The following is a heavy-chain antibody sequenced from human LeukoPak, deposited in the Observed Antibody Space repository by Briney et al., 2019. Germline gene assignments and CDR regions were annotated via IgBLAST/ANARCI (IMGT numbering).Heavy chain of an antibody. CDR1: GGSTDSYYY. J-gene: IGHJ4*02. CDR3: AGENGDSSVGFDF. Sequence: SETLSLTCTVSGGSTDSYYYWSWIRQPPGKGLEWIGYIYYSGSTNYNPSLKSRVTISVDTSKNQFSLKLSYVTAADTAVYYCAGENGDSSVGFDFWGQGTLVTVSS. V-gene: IGHV4-59*01. D-gene: IGHD3-22*01. CDR2: IYYSGST.